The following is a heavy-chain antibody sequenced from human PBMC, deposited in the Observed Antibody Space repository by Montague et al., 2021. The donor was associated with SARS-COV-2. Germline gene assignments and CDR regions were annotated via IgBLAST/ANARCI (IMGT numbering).Heavy chain of an antibody. Sequence: SETLSLTCAVSGGSISSSNWWSWVRQPPGKGLEWIGEIYHSGSTDYNPSLKSRVTISVDKSKNQFSLKLSSVTAADTAVYYCARDATMVSHSYFDYWGQGTLFTVSS. J-gene: IGHJ4*02. CDR3: ARDATMVSHSYFDY. V-gene: IGHV4-4*02. D-gene: IGHD4/OR15-4a*01. CDR1: GGSISSSNW. CDR2: IYHSGST.